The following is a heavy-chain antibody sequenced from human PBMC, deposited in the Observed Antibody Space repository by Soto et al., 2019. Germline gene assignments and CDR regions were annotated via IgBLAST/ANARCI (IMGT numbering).Heavy chain of an antibody. D-gene: IGHD3-10*01. CDR3: ARGDRGGSGSPASYYYSGLDV. V-gene: IGHV3-23*01. CDR2: VSASGDIS. J-gene: IGHJ6*02. Sequence: EVQLLESGGNLAQPGGSLRLSCAASGFTFTDYAMTWVRQAPGKGLEWVSSVSASGDISYYADSVKGRFIISRDNSKNTLLLQMNSLRAEDTALYYCARGDRGGSGSPASYYYSGLDVWGQGTTISVSS. CDR1: GFTFTDYA.